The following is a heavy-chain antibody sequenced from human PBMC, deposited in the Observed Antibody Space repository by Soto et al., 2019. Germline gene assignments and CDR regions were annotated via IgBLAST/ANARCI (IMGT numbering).Heavy chain of an antibody. CDR3: TTDRSPRIVVVVAATS. CDR1: GFTFSNAW. CDR2: IKSKTDGGTT. Sequence: GGSLRLSCAASGFTFSNAWMSWVRQAPGKGLEWVGRIKSKTDGGTTDYAAPVKGRFTISRDDSKNTLYLQMNSLKTEDTAVYYCTTDRSPRIVVVVAATSWGQGTLVTVSS. D-gene: IGHD2-15*01. V-gene: IGHV3-15*01. J-gene: IGHJ4*02.